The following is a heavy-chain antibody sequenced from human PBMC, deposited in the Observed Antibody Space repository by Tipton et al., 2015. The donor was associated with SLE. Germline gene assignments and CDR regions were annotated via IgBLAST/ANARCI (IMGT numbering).Heavy chain of an antibody. J-gene: IGHJ6*02. V-gene: IGHV4-4*07. Sequence: TLSLTCSVSGDSMNNYYWSWIRQPAGMPLEWIGRIYKTGITNYNPSLKGRLSMSVDTSKAHFSLNLNSVTAADTAVYYCATGRGADGYYTYGLDVWGQGATVTVSS. CDR2: IYKTGIT. D-gene: IGHD1-26*01. CDR1: GDSMNNYY. CDR3: ATGRGADGYYTYGLDV.